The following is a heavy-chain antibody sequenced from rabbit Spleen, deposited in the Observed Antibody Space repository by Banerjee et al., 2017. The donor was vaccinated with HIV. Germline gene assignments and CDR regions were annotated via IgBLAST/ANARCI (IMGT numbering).Heavy chain of an antibody. J-gene: IGHJ3*01. V-gene: IGHV1S43*01. D-gene: IGHD4-1*01. Sequence: QEQLTETGEGLVQPGGSLTLSCNASGFDFINYYISWVCHAPGKGLEWIRIIYSAKGSTDYASWVHGRFPISSNNAQSTVDLKMTSLAAADPATYFCARAIVPLLGITRLDLWGQGTLVSVS. CDR3: ARAIVPLLGITRLDL. CDR2: IYSAKGST. CDR1: GFDFINYY.